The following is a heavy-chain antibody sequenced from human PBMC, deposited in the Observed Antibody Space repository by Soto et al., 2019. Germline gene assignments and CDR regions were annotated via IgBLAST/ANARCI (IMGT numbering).Heavy chain of an antibody. D-gene: IGHD2-15*01. CDR3: GTWRGGSGFDY. CDR2: IFSSDSSA. V-gene: IGHV5-51*01. J-gene: IGHJ4*02. CDR1: GFTFSSYS. Sequence: GESLKISCKASGFTFSSYSLGWVRHMPGKGLQWMGNIFSSDSSAKYSPSFVGQVTISVDRSINTAYLQWSSLKASDTAIYYCGTWRGGSGFDYWGPGTLVTVS.